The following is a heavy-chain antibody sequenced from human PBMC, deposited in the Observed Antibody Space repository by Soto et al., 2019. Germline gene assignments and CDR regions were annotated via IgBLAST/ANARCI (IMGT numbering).Heavy chain of an antibody. Sequence: ASVTVSCKASGYTFSGYYIHWLRQAPGQGLEWMGWINPNSGGTNYAQKFQGRVTVTRDTPTSTAHMELSRLTSDDTAVYYCARSLTEGXCTITGCYTRPLYGMDVWGQGTTVTVSS. D-gene: IGHD2-2*02. V-gene: IGHV1-2*02. J-gene: IGHJ6*02. CDR1: GYTFSGYY. CDR3: ARSLTEGXCTITGCYTRPLYGMDV. CDR2: INPNSGGT.